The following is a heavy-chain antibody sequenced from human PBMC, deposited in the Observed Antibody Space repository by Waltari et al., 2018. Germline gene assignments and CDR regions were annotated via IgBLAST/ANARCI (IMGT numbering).Heavy chain of an antibody. D-gene: IGHD6-13*01. CDR3: AREGSSWYADYYYYGMDV. CDR1: GGSISSSSYY. J-gene: IGHJ6*02. V-gene: IGHV4-39*07. CDR2: IYYSGST. Sequence: QLQLQESGPGLVKPSETLSLTCTVSGGSISSSSYYWGWIRQPPGKGLEWIGSIYYSGSTYYNPSLKSRVTISVDTSKNQFSLKLSSVTAADTAVYYCAREGSSWYADYYYYGMDVWGQGTTVTVSS.